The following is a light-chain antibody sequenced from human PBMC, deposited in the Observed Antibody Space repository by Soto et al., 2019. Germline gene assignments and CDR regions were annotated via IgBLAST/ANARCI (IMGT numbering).Light chain of an antibody. CDR1: QTISSW. V-gene: IGKV1-5*03. CDR3: QHYNSYSEA. Sequence: DIQMTQSPSTLSGSVGDRVTITCRASQTISSWLAWYQQQPGKAPKLLIYKASTLKSGVPSRFSGSGSGTEFTLTISSLQPDDFATYYCQHYNSYSEAFGQGTNVDIK. CDR2: KAS. J-gene: IGKJ1*01.